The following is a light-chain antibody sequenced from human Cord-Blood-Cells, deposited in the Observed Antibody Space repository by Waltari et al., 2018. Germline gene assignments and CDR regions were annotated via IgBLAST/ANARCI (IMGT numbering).Light chain of an antibody. V-gene: IGKV3-15*01. CDR3: QQYNNWPPLT. Sequence: EIVMTQSPATLSVSPGARATLSCRASQSVSSNLAWYQQTPGQAPRLLIYGASTRATGIPARFSGSGSGTEFTLTISSLQSEDFAVYYCQQYNNWPPLTFGGGTKVEIK. J-gene: IGKJ4*01. CDR1: QSVSSN. CDR2: GAS.